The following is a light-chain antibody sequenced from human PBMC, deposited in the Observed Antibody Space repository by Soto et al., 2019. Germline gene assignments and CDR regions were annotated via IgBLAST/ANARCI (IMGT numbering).Light chain of an antibody. CDR3: QQYSISKWT. CDR1: QSLDNRH. CDR2: GAS. Sequence: EIVLTQSPGTLSLSPGERATLSCRASQSLDNRHLAWYQHKPGQTPRVLIYGASSRATGIPVRFSGSGSGTDFTLTISRLEPEDFAVYYCQQYSISKWTFVQVTKVEMK. V-gene: IGKV3-20*01. J-gene: IGKJ1*01.